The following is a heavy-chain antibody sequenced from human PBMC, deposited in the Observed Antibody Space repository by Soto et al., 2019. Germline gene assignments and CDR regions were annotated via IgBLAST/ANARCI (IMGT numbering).Heavy chain of an antibody. J-gene: IGHJ4*02. D-gene: IGHD3-3*01. CDR3: ARDRSNDFWSGYPNYFDY. CDR1: GGTFSSYT. Sequence: GASVKVSCKASGGTFSSYTISWVRRAPGQGLEWMGRIIPILGIANYAQKFQGRVTITADKSTSTAYMELSSLRPEDTAVYYCARDRSNDFWSGYPNYFDYWGKGTLVTVSS. V-gene: IGHV1-69*04. CDR2: IIPILGIA.